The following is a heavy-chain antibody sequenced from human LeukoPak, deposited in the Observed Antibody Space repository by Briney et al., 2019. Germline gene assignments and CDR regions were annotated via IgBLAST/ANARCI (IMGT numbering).Heavy chain of an antibody. J-gene: IGHJ5*02. D-gene: IGHD2/OR15-2a*01. CDR3: AKHEDIVTVPATSWFDP. V-gene: IGHV4-59*05. CDR2: MYYTGTL. Sequence: SETLSLTCTVSGGSISGYYWSWIRQPPGKGLEWIGSMYYTGTLYYNPSLKSRVTISVDTSKNQFSLKLGSVTAADTAVYYCAKHEDIVTVPATSWFDPWGPGTLVTVSS. CDR1: GGSISGYY.